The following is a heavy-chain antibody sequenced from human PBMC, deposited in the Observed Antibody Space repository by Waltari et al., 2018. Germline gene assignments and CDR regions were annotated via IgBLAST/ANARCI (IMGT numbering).Heavy chain of an antibody. CDR1: GGSISSHY. J-gene: IGHJ4*02. D-gene: IGHD6-19*01. Sequence: QVQLQESGPGLVKPSETLSLTCTVSGGSISSHYWSWLRQPTGKGLEWIGYIYYSGSTNYNPSLKSRVTISVDTSKNQFSLKLSSVTAADTAVYYCARAGSGWYWGFDYWGQGTLVTVSS. CDR3: ARAGSGWYWGFDY. CDR2: IYYSGST. V-gene: IGHV4-59*11.